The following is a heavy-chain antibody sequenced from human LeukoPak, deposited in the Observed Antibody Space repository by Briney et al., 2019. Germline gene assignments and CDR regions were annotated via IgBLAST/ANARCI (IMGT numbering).Heavy chain of an antibody. CDR1: GYSIRSGYH. Sequence: SETLSLTCSVSGYSIRSGYHWAWIRQPPGKGLEWIGETNHSGSTNYNPSLKSRVTISVDSSKNQFSLRLSSVTAADTAVYYCARESLTWLQSRTSWFDPWGQGTLVTVSS. CDR3: ARESLTWLQSRTSWFDP. V-gene: IGHV4-38-2*02. CDR2: TNHSGST. D-gene: IGHD5-24*01. J-gene: IGHJ5*02.